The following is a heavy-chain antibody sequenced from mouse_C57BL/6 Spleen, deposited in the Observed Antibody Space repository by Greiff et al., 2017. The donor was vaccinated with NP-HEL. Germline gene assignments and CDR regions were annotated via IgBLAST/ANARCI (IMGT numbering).Heavy chain of an antibody. D-gene: IGHD1-1*01. Sequence: EVKLMESGPGLVKPSQSLSLTCSVTGYSITSGYYWNWIRQFPGNKLEWMGYISYDGSNNYNPSLKNRISITRDTSKNQFFLKLNSVTTEDTATYYCARDYYGPYAYWGQGTLVTVSA. CDR2: ISYDGSN. CDR1: GYSITSGYY. CDR3: ARDYYGPYAY. J-gene: IGHJ3*01. V-gene: IGHV3-6*01.